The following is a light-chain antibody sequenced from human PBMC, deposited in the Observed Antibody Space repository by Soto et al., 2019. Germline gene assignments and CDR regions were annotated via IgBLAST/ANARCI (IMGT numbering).Light chain of an antibody. CDR3: QQYHTYSLT. J-gene: IGKJ1*01. CDR1: QNIGDS. V-gene: IGKV1-5*03. CDR2: RAS. Sequence: DIQMTQSPSTVSASVGDRVTITCRARQNIGDSLAWYQQKPGKGPKVLIYRASSLESGVPSRFSASGAGTEFTLTISSLQSDDFGTYYCQQYHTYSLTFGQGTKVEIK.